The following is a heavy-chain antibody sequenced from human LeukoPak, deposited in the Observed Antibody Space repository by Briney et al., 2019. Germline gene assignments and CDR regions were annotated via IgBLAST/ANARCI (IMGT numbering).Heavy chain of an antibody. CDR2: ISSSSSTI. J-gene: IGHJ4*02. Sequence: SGGSLRLSCAASGFTFSSYSMNWVRQAPGKGLEWVSYISSSSSTIYYADSVKGRFTISRDNAKNSLYLQMNSLRAEDTAVYYCAKDRKGDDWLQHEFDYWGQGTLVTVSS. D-gene: IGHD3-9*01. V-gene: IGHV3-48*04. CDR1: GFTFSSYS. CDR3: AKDRKGDDWLQHEFDY.